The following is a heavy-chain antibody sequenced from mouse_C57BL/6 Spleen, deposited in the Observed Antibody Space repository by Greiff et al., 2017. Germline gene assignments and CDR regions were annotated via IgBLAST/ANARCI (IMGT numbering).Heavy chain of an antibody. J-gene: IGHJ2*01. CDR1: GYAFSSSW. Sequence: VQLQQSGPELVKPGASVKISCKASGYAFSSSWMNWVKQRPGKGLEWIGRIYPGDGDTNYNGKFKGKATLTADKSSSTAYMQLSSLTSEDSAVYCCAGLYYSNDFDYWGQGTTLTVSS. D-gene: IGHD2-5*01. V-gene: IGHV1-82*01. CDR2: IYPGDGDT. CDR3: AGLYYSNDFDY.